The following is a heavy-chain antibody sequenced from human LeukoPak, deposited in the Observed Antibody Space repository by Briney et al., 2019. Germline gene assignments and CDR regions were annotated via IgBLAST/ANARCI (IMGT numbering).Heavy chain of an antibody. V-gene: IGHV3-73*01. D-gene: IGHD4-17*01. CDR3: TRHISNSVTTNAFDI. Sequence: TGGSLRLSCAASGFTFSGSAMHWVRQASGKGLEWDGRIRSKANSYATAYAASVKGRFTISRDDSKNTAYLQMNSLKTEDTAVYYCTRHISNSVTTNAFDIWGQGTMVTVSS. J-gene: IGHJ3*02. CDR2: IRSKANSYAT. CDR1: GFTFSGSA.